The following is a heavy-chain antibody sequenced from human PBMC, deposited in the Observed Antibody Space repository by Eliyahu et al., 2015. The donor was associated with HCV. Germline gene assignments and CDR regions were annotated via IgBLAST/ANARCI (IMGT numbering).Heavy chain of an antibody. CDR2: IYASGSS. Sequence: QVQLQESGPGLVKPSQTLSLTCTVSXDSISSSSFYWSWIRQPAGKGLEWIGRIYASGSSDYNPSLMSRVTMSVDTSKNQFSLKLSSVTAADTAVYYCARGHHIAPELFDYWGQGTLVTVSS. D-gene: IGHD6-13*01. CDR3: ARGHHIAPELFDY. V-gene: IGHV4-61*02. J-gene: IGHJ4*02. CDR1: XDSISSSSFY.